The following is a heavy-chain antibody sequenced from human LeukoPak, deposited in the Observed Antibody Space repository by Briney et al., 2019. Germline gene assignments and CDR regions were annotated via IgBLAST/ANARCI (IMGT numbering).Heavy chain of an antibody. V-gene: IGHV1-2*06. CDR1: GGTFSSYA. D-gene: IGHD3-9*01. J-gene: IGHJ4*02. Sequence: GASVKVSCKASGGTFSSYAISWVRQAPGQGLEWMGRINPNSGGTNYAQKFQGRVTMTRDTSISTAYMELSRLRSDDTAVYYCARDRPTDRYGFDYWGQGTLVTVSS. CDR3: ARDRPTDRYGFDY. CDR2: INPNSGGT.